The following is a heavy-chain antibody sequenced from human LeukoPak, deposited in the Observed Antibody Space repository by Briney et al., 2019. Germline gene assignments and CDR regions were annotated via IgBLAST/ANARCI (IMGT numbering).Heavy chain of an antibody. CDR1: GGSFSHYY. CDR3: ARDNYDNSGYYFDY. Sequence: SETLSLTCAVYGGSFSHYYWSWIRQPPGKGLEWIGEINHSGSTNYDPSLKSRVTISVDTSKNQFSLKLSSVTAADTAVYYCARDNYDNSGYYFDYWGQGTLVTVSS. CDR2: INHSGST. D-gene: IGHD3-22*01. J-gene: IGHJ4*02. V-gene: IGHV4-34*01.